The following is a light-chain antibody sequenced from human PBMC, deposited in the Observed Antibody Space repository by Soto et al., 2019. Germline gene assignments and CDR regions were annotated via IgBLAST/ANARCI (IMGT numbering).Light chain of an antibody. CDR1: QSVSSN. Sequence: EIVMTQSPATLSVSPGERATLSCRASQSVSSNLAGYQQKPGQAPRLLIYGASTRATGIPARFSGSGSGTEFTLTISSLQSEDFSVYYCQQYNNWPCTFGQGTKVEIK. J-gene: IGKJ1*01. V-gene: IGKV3-15*01. CDR3: QQYNNWPCT. CDR2: GAS.